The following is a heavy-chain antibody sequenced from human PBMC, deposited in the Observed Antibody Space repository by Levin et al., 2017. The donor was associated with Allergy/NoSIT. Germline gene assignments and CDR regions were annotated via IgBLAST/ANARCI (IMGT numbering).Heavy chain of an antibody. Sequence: ASVKVSCKVSGYTLTELSMHWVRQAPGKGLEWMGGFDPEDGETIYAQKFQGRVTMTEDTSTDTAYMELSRLRSEDKAVYYCATGEYTSSWYGGAYSYGLDVWGQGTTVTV. CDR2: FDPEDGET. CDR1: GYTLTELS. CDR3: ATGEYTSSWYGGAYSYGLDV. D-gene: IGHD6-13*01. J-gene: IGHJ6*02. V-gene: IGHV1-24*01.